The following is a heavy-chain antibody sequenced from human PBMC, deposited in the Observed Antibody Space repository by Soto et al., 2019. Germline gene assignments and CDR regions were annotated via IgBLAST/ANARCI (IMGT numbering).Heavy chain of an antibody. V-gene: IGHV3-30*04. J-gene: IGHJ5*02. Sequence: LSLSCAASGFILSSFAIHWVRQAPGKGLEWAAVISYDGRKKYYADSMKGRFTISRDNSKNTLYLQMNSLSADDTAVYYCARHDHSGSGWFETWGQGTLVTVSS. CDR1: GFILSSFA. D-gene: IGHD3-22*01. CDR3: ARHDHSGSGWFET. CDR2: ISYDGRKK.